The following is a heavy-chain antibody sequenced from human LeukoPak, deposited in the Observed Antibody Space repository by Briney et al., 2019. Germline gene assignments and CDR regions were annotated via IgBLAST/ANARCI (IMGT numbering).Heavy chain of an antibody. Sequence: PGGSLRLSCAASGFSSSSYAMSWVRQAPGKGLEWVSSISGRGGTTYYADSVKGRFTVSRDNAKNTLYLQMNSLRAEDTAVYYCARFYYANGSWYFDLWGQGTLVTVSS. CDR3: ARFYYANGSWYFDL. CDR2: ISGRGGTT. CDR1: GFSSSSYA. J-gene: IGHJ2*01. D-gene: IGHD3-10*01. V-gene: IGHV3-23*01.